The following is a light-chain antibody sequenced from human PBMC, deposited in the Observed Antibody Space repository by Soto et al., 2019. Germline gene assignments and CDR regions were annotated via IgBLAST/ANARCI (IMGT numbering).Light chain of an antibody. CDR3: QTWGTGSAIVV. Sequence: QSVLTQSPSASASLGASVKLTCNLSSGHSNYAIAWHQQQPEKGPRYLMKVNSGGSHIKGDGIPDRFSGSSSGAERYLFISSLQSEDEADYYCQTWGTGSAIVVFGGGTQLPVL. CDR1: SGHSNYA. J-gene: IGLJ7*01. V-gene: IGLV4-69*01. CDR2: VNSGGSH.